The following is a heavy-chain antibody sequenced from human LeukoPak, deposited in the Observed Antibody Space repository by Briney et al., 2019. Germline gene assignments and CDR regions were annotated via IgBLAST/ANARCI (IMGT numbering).Heavy chain of an antibody. CDR1: GFTFSSYW. D-gene: IGHD2/OR15-2a*01. CDR2: VKYDGINT. J-gene: IGHJ4*02. Sequence: GGSLRLSCVASGFTFSSYWMHWVRQVPGKGLMWVSRVKYDGINTNYAASVKGRFTISRDNAKHTLYLQMNSLRAEDTGMYHCVRGDTSFWGLPHWGQGTLVTVSS. V-gene: IGHV3-74*01. CDR3: VRGDTSFWGLPH.